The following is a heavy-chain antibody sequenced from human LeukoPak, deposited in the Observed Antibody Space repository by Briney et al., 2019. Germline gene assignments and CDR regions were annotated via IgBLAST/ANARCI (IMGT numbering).Heavy chain of an antibody. Sequence: SETLSLTCTVSGGSISSYYWSWIRQPPGKGLEWIGYIYYSGTTNYNPSLKCRVTISVDTSNNQFSLKLSSVTAADTAVYYCTRAVTPQPFFDYWGQGILVTVSS. CDR1: GGSISSYY. CDR2: IYYSGTT. J-gene: IGHJ4*02. D-gene: IGHD2-21*02. V-gene: IGHV4-59*01. CDR3: TRAVTPQPFFDY.